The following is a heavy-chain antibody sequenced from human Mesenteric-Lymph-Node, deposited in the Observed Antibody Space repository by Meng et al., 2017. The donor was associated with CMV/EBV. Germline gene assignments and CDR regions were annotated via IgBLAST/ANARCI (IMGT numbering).Heavy chain of an antibody. J-gene: IGHJ4*02. V-gene: IGHV4-38-2*02. CDR3: ARVRGYSSSFYFDY. CDR2: IYHSGST. CDR1: DYSISSVYH. D-gene: IGHD6-6*01. Sequence: SETLSLTCTVSDYSISSVYHWGWSRQPPGKGLEWIGNIYHSGSTYYNPSLKSRVTISVDTSKNQFSLKLSSVTAADTAVYYCARVRGYSSSFYFDYWGQGTLVTVSS.